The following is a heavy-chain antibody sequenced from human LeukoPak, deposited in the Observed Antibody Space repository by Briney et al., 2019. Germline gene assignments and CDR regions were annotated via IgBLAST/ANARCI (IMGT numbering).Heavy chain of an antibody. CDR3: AKALAWPYYYGMDV. J-gene: IGHJ6*02. CDR1: GFTSSSYA. Sequence: GGSLRLSCAASGFTSSSYAMSWVRQAPGKGLEWVSAISGSGGSTYYADSVKGRFTISRDNSKNTLYLQMNSLRAEDTAVYYCAKALAWPYYYGMDVWGQGTTVTVSS. V-gene: IGHV3-23*01. CDR2: ISGSGGST.